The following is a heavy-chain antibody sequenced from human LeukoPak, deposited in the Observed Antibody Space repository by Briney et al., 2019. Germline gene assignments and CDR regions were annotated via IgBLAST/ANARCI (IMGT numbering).Heavy chain of an antibody. J-gene: IGHJ6*03. V-gene: IGHV4-34*01. CDR1: GGSFSGYY. CDR3: ARGQRGQLLGGDYYYYMDV. CDR2: INHSGST. D-gene: IGHD2-2*01. Sequence: PSETLSLTCAVYGGSFSGYYWSWICQPPGKGLEWIGEINHSGSTNYNPSLKSRVTISVDTSKNQFSLKLSSVTAADTAVYYCARGQRGQLLGGDYYYYMDVWGKGTTVTVSS.